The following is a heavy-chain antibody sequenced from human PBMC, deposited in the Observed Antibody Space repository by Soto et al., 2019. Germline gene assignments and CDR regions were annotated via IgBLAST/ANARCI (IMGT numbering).Heavy chain of an antibody. CDR3: AGLNDSAAAGKSIGY. CDR1: GGSVNGYY. Sequence: PSETLSLTCAVYGGSVNGYYWNWIRQPPGKGLEWIGYIYYSGSTNYNPSLKSRVTISVDTSKNQFSLKLSSVTAADTAVYYCAGLNDSAAAGKSIGYWGQGTLVTVSS. D-gene: IGHD6-13*01. J-gene: IGHJ4*02. CDR2: IYYSGST. V-gene: IGHV4-34*01.